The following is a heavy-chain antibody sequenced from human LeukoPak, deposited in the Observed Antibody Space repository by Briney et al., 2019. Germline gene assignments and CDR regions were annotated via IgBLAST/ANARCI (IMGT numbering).Heavy chain of an antibody. D-gene: IGHD1-26*01. CDR3: ARDYFAYSGSYRHFYGMTS. Sequence: PSETLSLTCTVSGGSISSYYWSWIRQPPGKGLEWIGYIYYSGSTNYNPSLKSRVTISVDTSKNQFSLKLSSVTAADTAVYYCARDYFAYSGSYRHFYGMTSGAKGPRSPSP. V-gene: IGHV4-59*01. CDR2: IYYSGST. J-gene: IGHJ6*02. CDR1: GGSISSYY.